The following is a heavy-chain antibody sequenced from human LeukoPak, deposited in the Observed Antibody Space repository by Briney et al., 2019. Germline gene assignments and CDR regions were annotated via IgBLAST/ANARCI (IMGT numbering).Heavy chain of an antibody. CDR2: MSSSGSTI. CDR1: GSTFSDYY. CDR3: ARESRQWLVLGGVDY. J-gene: IGHJ4*02. V-gene: IGHV3-11*04. Sequence: GGSLRLSCAASGSTFSDYYMSWIRQAPGKGLEWVSYMSSSGSTIYYADSVKGRLTISRDNAKNSLYLQMNSLRAEDTAVYYCARESRQWLVLGGVDYWGQGTLVTVPS. D-gene: IGHD6-19*01.